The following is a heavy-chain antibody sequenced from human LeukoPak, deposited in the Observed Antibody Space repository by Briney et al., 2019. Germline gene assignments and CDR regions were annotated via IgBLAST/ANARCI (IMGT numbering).Heavy chain of an antibody. CDR2: ISAYNGNT. CDR3: ARPSGYYYYDSSGYYTY. V-gene: IGHV1-18*01. Sequence: ASVKVSCKASGYTFTSYGISWVRQAPGQGLEWMVWISAYNGNTNYAQKLQGRVTMTTDTSTSTAYMELRSLRSDDTAVYYCARPSGYYYYDSSGYYTYWGQGTLVTVSS. D-gene: IGHD3-22*01. J-gene: IGHJ4*02. CDR1: GYTFTSYG.